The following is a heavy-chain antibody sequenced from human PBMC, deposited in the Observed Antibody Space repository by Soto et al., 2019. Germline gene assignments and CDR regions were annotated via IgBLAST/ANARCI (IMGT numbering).Heavy chain of an antibody. CDR3: ARAGLTGVEWYFDY. CDR1: GYTFTGYY. CDR2: INPNSGGT. Sequence: ASVKVSCKASGYTFTGYYMHWVRQAPGQGLEWMGWINPNSGGTNYAQKFQGWVTMTRDTSISTAYMELSRPRSDDTAVYYCARAGLTGVEWYFDYWGQGTLVTVSS. V-gene: IGHV1-2*04. D-gene: IGHD7-27*01. J-gene: IGHJ4*02.